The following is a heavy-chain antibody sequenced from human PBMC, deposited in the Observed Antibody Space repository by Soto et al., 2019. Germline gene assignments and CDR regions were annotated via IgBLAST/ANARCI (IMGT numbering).Heavy chain of an antibody. J-gene: IGHJ4*02. CDR3: ARETTTGTGDY. V-gene: IGHV3-30*03. CDR2: ISNDGRNT. CDR1: GFSFRNHI. D-gene: IGHD1-1*01. Sequence: QVQLVESGGGVVQPGTSLRLSCAASGFSFRNHIMHWVHQAPGKGLEWVALISNDGRNTYYTDSVKGRFTISRDNPKNTLFLQMNSLRDEDTAVYYCARETTTGTGDYWGQGTLVTVSS.